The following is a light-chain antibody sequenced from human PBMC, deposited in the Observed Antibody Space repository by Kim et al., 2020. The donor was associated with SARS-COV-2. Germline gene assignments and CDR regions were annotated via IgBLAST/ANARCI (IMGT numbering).Light chain of an antibody. CDR3: NSRDSSGNHVV. J-gene: IGLJ2*01. V-gene: IGLV3-19*01. CDR2: GKN. CDR1: SLRSYY. Sequence: LGQTDRITGQGDSLRSYYASWYQQKPRQAPVLVIYGKNNRPSGIPDRFSGSSSGNTASLTITGAQAEDEADYYCNSRDSSGNHVVFGGGTKLTVL.